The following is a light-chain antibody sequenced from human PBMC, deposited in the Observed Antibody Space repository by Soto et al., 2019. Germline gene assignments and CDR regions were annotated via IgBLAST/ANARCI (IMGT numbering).Light chain of an antibody. J-gene: IGKJ1*01. Sequence: ETVLTQSPGTLSLSPGERATLSCRASQSVGGSLAWYQQRPGQAPRLLVYHTSNRATGIPDRFSASGSGTDFTLTISRLEPEDFAVYYCQQYESSLRTFGQGTKVEIK. CDR1: QSVGGS. V-gene: IGKV3-20*01. CDR2: HTS. CDR3: QQYESSLRT.